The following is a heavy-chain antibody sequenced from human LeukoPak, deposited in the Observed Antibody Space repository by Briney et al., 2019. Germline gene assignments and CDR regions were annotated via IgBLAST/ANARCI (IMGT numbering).Heavy chain of an antibody. Sequence: SETLSLTCTVSGGSISSYYWSWIRQPPGKGLEWIGYIYYSGSTNYNPSLKSRVTISVDTSKNQFSLKLSSVTAADTAVYYRARRSHYYDSSGYYYSFDIWGQGTMVTVSS. CDR2: IYYSGST. CDR3: ARRSHYYDSSGYYYSFDI. CDR1: GGSISSYY. V-gene: IGHV4-59*08. D-gene: IGHD3-22*01. J-gene: IGHJ3*02.